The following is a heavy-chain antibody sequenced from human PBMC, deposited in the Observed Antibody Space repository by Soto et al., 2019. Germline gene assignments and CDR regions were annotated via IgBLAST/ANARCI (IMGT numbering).Heavy chain of an antibody. CDR3: AKPFNLYYGDYYYGMDV. V-gene: IGHV3-23*01. CDR2: ISGSGGST. CDR1: GFTFSSYA. J-gene: IGHJ6*02. D-gene: IGHD4-17*01. Sequence: PGGSLRLSCAASGFTFSSYAMSWVRQAPGKGLEWVSAISGSGGSTYYADSVKGRFTISRDNSKNTLYLQMNSLRAEDTAVYYCAKPFNLYYGDYYYGMDVWGQGTTVTVSS.